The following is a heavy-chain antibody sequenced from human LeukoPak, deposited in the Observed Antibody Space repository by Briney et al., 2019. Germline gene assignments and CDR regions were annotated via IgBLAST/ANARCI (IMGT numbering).Heavy chain of an antibody. CDR2: INPNTGGT. CDR3: ARAAFPSSFDY. CDR1: GYTFTGYY. V-gene: IGHV1-2*02. D-gene: IGHD2-21*01. Sequence: ASVKVSCKASGYTFTGYYMHWVRQAPGQGLEWMGWINPNTGGTNYAQKFQGRVTMTRDTSIRTAYMDLSRLRSDDTAVYYCARAAFPSSFDYWGQGTLVTVSS. J-gene: IGHJ4*02.